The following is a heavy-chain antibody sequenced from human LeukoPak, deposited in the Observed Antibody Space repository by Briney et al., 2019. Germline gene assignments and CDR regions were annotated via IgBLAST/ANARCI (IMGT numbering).Heavy chain of an antibody. CDR1: GFTFSSYA. D-gene: IGHD3-3*01. CDR3: ARDDTIFGVVIGVDYYYYGMDV. J-gene: IGHJ6*02. Sequence: GGSLRLSCAASGFTFSSYAMSWVRQAPGKGLEWVSAISGSGGSTYYADSVKGRFTISRDNSKNTLYLQMNSLRAEDTAVYYCARDDTIFGVVIGVDYYYYGMDVWGQGTTVTVSS. CDR2: ISGSGGST. V-gene: IGHV3-23*01.